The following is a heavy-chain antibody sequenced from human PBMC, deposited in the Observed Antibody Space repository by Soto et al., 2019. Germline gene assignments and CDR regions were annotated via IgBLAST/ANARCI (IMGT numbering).Heavy chain of an antibody. CDR2: INHSGST. V-gene: IGHV4-34*01. CDR1: GGSFSGYY. J-gene: IGHJ5*02. Sequence: PSETLSLTCALYGGSFSGYYWTWIRQPPGKGLEWIGEINHSGSTNYNPSLKGRVTISVDTSKNQFSLKLSSVTAADTAVYYCSGGIRFGWFDPWGQGTLVTVSS. D-gene: IGHD2-15*01. CDR3: SGGIRFGWFDP.